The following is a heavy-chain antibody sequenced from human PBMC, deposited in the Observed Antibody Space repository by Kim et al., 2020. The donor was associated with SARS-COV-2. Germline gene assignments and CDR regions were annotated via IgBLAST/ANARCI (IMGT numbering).Heavy chain of an antibody. CDR2: ITSDGSST. V-gene: IGHV3-74*01. D-gene: IGHD3-16*01. CDR1: GFTFSSYG. Sequence: GGSLRLSCAASGFTFSSYGMHWVRQAPGKGLEWVSVITSDGSSTNYADSVKGRFTISRDNARNTLYLQMNSLRAEDTAVYYCARLSDGYVWDKLYYCGQGSLVTVSS. J-gene: IGHJ4*02. CDR3: ARLSDGYVWDKLYY.